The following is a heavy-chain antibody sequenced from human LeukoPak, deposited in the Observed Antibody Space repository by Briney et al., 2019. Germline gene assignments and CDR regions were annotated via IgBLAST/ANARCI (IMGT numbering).Heavy chain of an antibody. D-gene: IGHD6-13*01. V-gene: IGHV4-39*01. CDR3: ARLNEQLGGSYFDY. J-gene: IGHJ4*02. CDR1: GGSISSSSYY. Sequence: PSETLSLTCTVSGGSISSSSYYWGWIRQPPGKGLEWIGSIYYSGSTYYNPSLKSRVTISVDTSKNQFSLKLSSVTAADTAVYYCARLNEQLGGSYFDYWGQGTLVTVSS. CDR2: IYYSGST.